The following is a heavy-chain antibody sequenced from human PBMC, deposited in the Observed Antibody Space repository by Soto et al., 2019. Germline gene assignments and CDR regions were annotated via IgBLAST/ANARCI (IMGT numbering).Heavy chain of an antibody. V-gene: IGHV4-59*08. CDR2: IYYSGST. D-gene: IGHD3-9*01. Sequence: QVQLQESGPGLVKPSETLSLTCTVSGGSISSYYWSWIRQPPGKGLEWIGYIYYSGSTNYNPSLKMRVTLSVGTSKHQLSLKLSSGTAADTAVYYCASRYGYYFVYWGQGTLVTVSS. J-gene: IGHJ4*02. CDR1: GGSISSYY. CDR3: ASRYGYYFVY.